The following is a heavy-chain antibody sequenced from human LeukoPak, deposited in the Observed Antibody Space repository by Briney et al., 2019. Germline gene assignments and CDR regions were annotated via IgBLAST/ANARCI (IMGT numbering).Heavy chain of an antibody. V-gene: IGHV5-51*01. CDR1: GYSFTSYW. J-gene: IGHJ3*02. CDR3: ARQALQDAFDI. CDR2: IYPGDSDT. Sequence: GVSLQISCKGSGYSFTSYWIGWVCQMPGKGLEWMGIIYPGDSDTRYSPSFQGQVTISADKSISTAYLQWSSLKASDTAMYYCARQALQDAFDIWGQGTMVTVSS.